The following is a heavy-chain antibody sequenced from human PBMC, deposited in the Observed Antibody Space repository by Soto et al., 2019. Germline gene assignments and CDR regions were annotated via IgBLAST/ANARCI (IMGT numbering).Heavy chain of an antibody. CDR3: ARWKSSSYYYGMDV. CDR2: INASNGIT. J-gene: IGHJ6*02. CDR1: GGTFSSYT. V-gene: IGHV1-3*01. D-gene: IGHD6-6*01. Sequence: ASVKVSCKASGGTFSSYTISWVRQAPGQRLEWMGRINASNGITNYSQKFQGRVTITRDTSASTAYMELSSLRSEDTAVYYCARWKSSSYYYGMDVWGQGTTVTVSS.